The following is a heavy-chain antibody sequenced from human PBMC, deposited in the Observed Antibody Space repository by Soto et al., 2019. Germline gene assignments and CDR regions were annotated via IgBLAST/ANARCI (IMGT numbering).Heavy chain of an antibody. J-gene: IGHJ6*02. CDR3: ARDGRTNDFWSGYYYYYYGMEV. D-gene: IGHD3-3*01. CDR2: ISSSSSTI. CDR1: GFTFSSYS. V-gene: IGHV3-48*02. Sequence: PGGSLRLSCAASGFTFSSYSMNWVRQAPGKGLEWVSYISSSSSTIYYADSVKGRFTISRDNAKNSLYLQMNSLRDEDTAVYYCARDGRTNDFWSGYYYYYYGMEVWGQGITVTVSS.